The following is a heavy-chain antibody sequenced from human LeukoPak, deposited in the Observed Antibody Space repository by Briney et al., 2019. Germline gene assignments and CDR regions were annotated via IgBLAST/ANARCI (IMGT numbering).Heavy chain of an antibody. V-gene: IGHV1-8*01. CDR2: MNANSGNT. CDR1: GYTFTRYD. D-gene: IGHD4-17*01. Sequence: GASVKVSCKASGYTFTRYDINWVRQATGQGGEWMGWMNANSGNTGYAQKLQGRGTITRKTFISTAYMELSSLRSEDTAVYYCARTAILYGDVNLDYWGQGTLVTVSS. J-gene: IGHJ4*02. CDR3: ARTAILYGDVNLDY.